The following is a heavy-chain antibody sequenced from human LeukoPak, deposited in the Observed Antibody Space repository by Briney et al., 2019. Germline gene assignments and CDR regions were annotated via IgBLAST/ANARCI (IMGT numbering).Heavy chain of an antibody. V-gene: IGHV1-2*02. D-gene: IGHD3-3*01. Sequence: ASVKVSCKASGYTFTGYYMHWVRQAPGQGLEWMGWINPNSGGTNYAQKFQGRVTMTRDTSISTAYMELSRLRSDDTAVYYCARGGGIVDFWSHYYFDYWGQGTLVTVSS. CDR2: INPNSGGT. CDR3: ARGGGIVDFWSHYYFDY. J-gene: IGHJ4*02. CDR1: GYTFTGYY.